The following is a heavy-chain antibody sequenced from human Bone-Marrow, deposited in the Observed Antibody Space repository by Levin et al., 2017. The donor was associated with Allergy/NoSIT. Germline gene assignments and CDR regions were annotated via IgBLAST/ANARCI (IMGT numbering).Heavy chain of an antibody. D-gene: IGHD4-17*01. V-gene: IGHV3-15*01. CDR2: IKSKTDGGTT. J-gene: IGHJ4*02. Sequence: GESLKISCAASGFTFSNAWMSWVRQAPGKGLEWVGRIKSKTDGGTTDYAAPVKGRFTISRDDSKNTLYLQMNSLKTEDTAVYYCTTVNGDYLYYFDYWGQGTLVTVSS. CDR1: GFTFSNAW. CDR3: TTVNGDYLYYFDY.